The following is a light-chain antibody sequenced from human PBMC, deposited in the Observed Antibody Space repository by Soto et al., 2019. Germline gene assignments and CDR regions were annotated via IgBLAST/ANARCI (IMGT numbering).Light chain of an antibody. CDR3: SSYTSSNNLV. J-gene: IGLJ3*02. V-gene: IGLV2-14*01. CDR2: EVS. CDR1: SGDIGGYNY. Sequence: QSALTQPASVSGSPGQSITISCTGTSGDIGGYNYVSWYQQHPGKAPKFLIYEVSNRPSGVSDRFSGSKSGNTASLTISGLQAEDEADYYCSSYTSSNNLVFGGGTKLTVL.